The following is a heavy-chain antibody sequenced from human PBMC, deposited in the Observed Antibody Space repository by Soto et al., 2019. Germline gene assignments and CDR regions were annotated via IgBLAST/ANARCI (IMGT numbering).Heavy chain of an antibody. J-gene: IGHJ5*02. Sequence: GGSLRLSCAASGFTFDDYNMHWVRQAPGKGLEWVSLISRDGTNTNYAESVKGRFTISRDNSKNSLYLQMNSLRTEDTALYYCVKETYYYDVSSYYPLGSWGQGTLVTVSS. D-gene: IGHD3-22*01. CDR2: ISRDGTNT. CDR1: GFTFDDYN. V-gene: IGHV3-43*01. CDR3: VKETYYYDVSSYYPLGS.